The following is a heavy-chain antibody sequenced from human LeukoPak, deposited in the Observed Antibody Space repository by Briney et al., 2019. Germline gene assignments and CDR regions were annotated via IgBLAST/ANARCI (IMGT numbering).Heavy chain of an antibody. CDR3: ARKSRAPRNNGNYGIFPHSRKNNCSAP. D-gene: IGHD3-3*02. V-gene: IGHV4-34*01. CDR1: GGSFSGYY. CDR2: INHSGST. J-gene: IGHJ5*02. Sequence: SETLSLTCAVYGGSFSGYYWSWIRQPPGKGLEWIGEINHSGSTNYNPSLKSRVTISVDTSKNQFSLKLSSVTAADTAVYYCARKSRAPRNNGNYGIFPHSRKNNCSAPGGQETLVPVP.